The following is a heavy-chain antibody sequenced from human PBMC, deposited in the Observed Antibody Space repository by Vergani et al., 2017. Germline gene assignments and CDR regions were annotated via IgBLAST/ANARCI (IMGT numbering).Heavy chain of an antibody. D-gene: IGHD3-16*01. CDR2: ISSSSSYI. J-gene: IGHJ3*02. V-gene: IGHV3-21*01. CDR3: ARDGEALGVRGGAFDI. CDR1: GFTFSSYS. Sequence: EVQLVESGGGLVKPGGSLRLSCAASGFTFSSYSMNWVRQAPGKGLEWVSSISSSSSYIYYADSVKGRFTISRDNAKNSLYLQMNSLIAEDTAVYYCARDGEALGVRGGAFDIWGQGTMVTVSS.